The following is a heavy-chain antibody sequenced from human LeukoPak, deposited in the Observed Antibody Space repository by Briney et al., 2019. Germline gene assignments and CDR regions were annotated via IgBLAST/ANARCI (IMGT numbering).Heavy chain of an antibody. CDR3: ARGYYPPRWYFDL. Sequence: TPQRLSLTCALYGGSFSSYSWSWTWIRQTPEKGLEWIGEIIEKRNANYNPSLKSRVTIDLDTSKNQFSLKLTSMTAADTAMYYCARGYYPPRWYFDLWGRGTRVTVSS. CDR1: GGSFSSYS. J-gene: IGHJ2*01. D-gene: IGHD3-10*01. CDR2: IIEKRNA. V-gene: IGHV4-34*01.